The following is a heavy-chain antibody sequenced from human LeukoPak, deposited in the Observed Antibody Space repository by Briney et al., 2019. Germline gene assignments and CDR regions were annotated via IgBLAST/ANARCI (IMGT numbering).Heavy chain of an antibody. D-gene: IGHD6-19*01. CDR1: GFTFSSYG. Sequence: PGGSLRLSCAASGFTFSSYGMHWVRQAPGKGLEWVAVISYDGSNKYYADSVKGRFTISRDNSKNTLYLQMNSLRAEDTAVHYCAKDRIAVAGIFDYWGQGTLVTVSS. CDR2: ISYDGSNK. V-gene: IGHV3-30*18. CDR3: AKDRIAVAGIFDY. J-gene: IGHJ4*02.